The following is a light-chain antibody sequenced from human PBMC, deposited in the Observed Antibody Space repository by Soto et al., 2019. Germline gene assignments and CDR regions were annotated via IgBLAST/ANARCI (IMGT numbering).Light chain of an antibody. CDR2: DAS. CDR1: QSVSRY. J-gene: IGKJ3*01. Sequence: EIVMTQSPATLSVSQGERATLSCRASQSVSRYLAWYQQKPGQAPRLLIYDASNRATGIPARFSGSGSGTDFTLTISSLEPEDFAVYYCQQRSSWPGTFGPGTKVDIK. CDR3: QQRSSWPGT. V-gene: IGKV3-11*01.